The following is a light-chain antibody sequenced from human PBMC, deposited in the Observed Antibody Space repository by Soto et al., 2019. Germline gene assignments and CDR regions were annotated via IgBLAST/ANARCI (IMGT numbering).Light chain of an antibody. V-gene: IGLV2-14*01. CDR3: SSYTSSSTWV. Sequence: QSALTQPASVSGSLGQSITIPCTGTSSDVGGYNYVSWYQQHPGKAPKFMIYEVSNRPSGVSNRFSGSKSGNTASLTISGLQAEDEAEYYCSSYTSSSTWVFGGGTKLTVL. CDR1: SSDVGGYNY. CDR2: EVS. J-gene: IGLJ3*02.